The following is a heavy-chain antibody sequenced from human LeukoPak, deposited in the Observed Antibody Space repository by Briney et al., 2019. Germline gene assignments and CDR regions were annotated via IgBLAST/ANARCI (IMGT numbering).Heavy chain of an antibody. Sequence: GESLKISCKPSGYSFTSYWIGWVRQMPGTGLEWMGIIYPADSETRYSPSFQCQVTISFAKTISTAYLQWSSLKASDTGIYYCASGGWVGATVFDYWGQGTRVTVLS. CDR2: IYPADSET. CDR3: ASGGWVGATVFDY. V-gene: IGHV5-51*01. J-gene: IGHJ4*02. D-gene: IGHD1-26*01. CDR1: GYSFTSYW.